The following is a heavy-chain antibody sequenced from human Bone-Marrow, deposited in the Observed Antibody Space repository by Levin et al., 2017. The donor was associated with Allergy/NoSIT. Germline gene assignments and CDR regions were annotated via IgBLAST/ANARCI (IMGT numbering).Heavy chain of an antibody. Sequence: GESLKISCQGSGYQFTDYWIGWVRQLPGKGLEWMGNIYPGDSETRSSPSFQGQVTFSVDKSMNTAYLQWDSLRAADTAMYYCARRSDELSPYDGRWVAEHYFDHWGQGTLVTVSS. CDR3: ARRSDELSPYDGRWVAEHYFDH. V-gene: IGHV5-51*01. CDR1: GYQFTDYW. CDR2: IYPGDSET. J-gene: IGHJ4*02. D-gene: IGHD1-26*01.